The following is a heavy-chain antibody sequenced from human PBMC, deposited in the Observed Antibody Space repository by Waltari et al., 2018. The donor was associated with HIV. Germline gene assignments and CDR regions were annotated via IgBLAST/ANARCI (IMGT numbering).Heavy chain of an antibody. J-gene: IGHJ4*02. CDR2: ISYDGSNK. CDR3: ARDLRASSGYYYELFDY. D-gene: IGHD3-22*01. Sequence: QVQLVESGGGVVQPGRSLRLSCAASGFTFSSYAMHWVRQAPGKGLEWVAVISYDGSNKYYADSVKGRFTISRDNSKNTLYLQMNSLRAEDTAVYYCARDLRASSGYYYELFDYWGQGTLVTVSS. V-gene: IGHV3-30*04. CDR1: GFTFSSYA.